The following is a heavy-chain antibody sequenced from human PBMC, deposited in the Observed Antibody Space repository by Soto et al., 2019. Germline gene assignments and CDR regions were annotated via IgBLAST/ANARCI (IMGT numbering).Heavy chain of an antibody. D-gene: IGHD6-13*01. CDR2: IYSSGST. Sequence: SETLSLTCTVSGGSISSGGYYWSWIRQHPGKGLEWIGYIYSSGSTYYNPSLKSRVTISVDTSKNQFSLKLSSVTAADTAVYYCARDPIAADAFDYWGQGTLVTVSS. V-gene: IGHV4-31*03. CDR1: GGSISSGGYY. J-gene: IGHJ4*02. CDR3: ARDPIAADAFDY.